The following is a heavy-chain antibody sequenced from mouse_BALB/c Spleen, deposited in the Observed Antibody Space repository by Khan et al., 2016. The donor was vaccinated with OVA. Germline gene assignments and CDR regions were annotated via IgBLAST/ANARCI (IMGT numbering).Heavy chain of an antibody. J-gene: IGHJ4*01. CDR1: GYTFTSYW. D-gene: IGHD1-1*01. Sequence: DLVKPGASVKLSCKASGYTFTSYWINWIKQRPGQGLGWIGRIAPGSGSAYYNEMFKDKATLTVDTSSSTAYIQLSSLSSEDSAVYFWARENYYGRSCYAMDYWGQGTSVTVSS. CDR2: IAPGSGSA. CDR3: ARENYYGRSCYAMDY. V-gene: IGHV1S41*01.